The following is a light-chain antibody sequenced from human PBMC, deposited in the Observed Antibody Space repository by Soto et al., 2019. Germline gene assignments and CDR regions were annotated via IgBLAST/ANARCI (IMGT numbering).Light chain of an antibody. V-gene: IGKV3-20*01. J-gene: IGKJ1*01. CDR3: QQYGSSPKWT. CDR2: DAS. CDR1: QSVRSER. Sequence: EIVFTPSPDTLSLSPGERATLSCRASQSVRSERLAWYQHKRGQAPRLVIFDASSRATGIPDRISGSGSGTDFTLTIPRPETEDFAVYYGQQYGSSPKWTVGKGTKGEIK.